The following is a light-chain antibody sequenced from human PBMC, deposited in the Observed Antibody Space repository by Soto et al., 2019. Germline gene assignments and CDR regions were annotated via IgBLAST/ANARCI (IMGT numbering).Light chain of an antibody. Sequence: QSALTQPASVSGSPGQSITISCTGTSSDVDTYNYVSWYQQYPGKAPKLMIHDVSNRPSGVSNRFSGSKSGNTASLTISGLQAEDEADYYCSSYTSSNTLGVFGGGTKVTVL. CDR3: SSYTSSNTLGV. J-gene: IGLJ2*01. CDR1: SSDVDTYNY. V-gene: IGLV2-14*01. CDR2: DVS.